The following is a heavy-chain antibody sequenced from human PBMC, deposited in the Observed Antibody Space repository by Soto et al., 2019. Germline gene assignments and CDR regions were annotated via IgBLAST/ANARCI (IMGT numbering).Heavy chain of an antibody. CDR3: ARHQEYCSSTSCYVWFDY. CDR2: IYYSGST. V-gene: IGHV4-59*08. D-gene: IGHD2-2*01. CDR1: GGSISSYY. Sequence: PSETLSLTCTVSGGSISSYYWSWIRQPPGKGLEWIGYIYYSGSTNYNPSLKSRVTISVDTSKNQFSLKLSSVTAADTAMYYCARHQEYCSSTSCYVWFDYWGQGTLVTVSS. J-gene: IGHJ4*02.